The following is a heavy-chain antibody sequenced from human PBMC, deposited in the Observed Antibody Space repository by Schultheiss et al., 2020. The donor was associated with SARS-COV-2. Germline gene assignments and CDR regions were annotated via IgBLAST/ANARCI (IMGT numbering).Heavy chain of an antibody. CDR1: GGTFSSYA. CDR3: ARVGVWLWFGEHLFDY. D-gene: IGHD3-10*01. V-gene: IGHV1-2*02. Sequence: ASVKVSCKASGGTFSSYAISWVRQAPGQGLEWMGGINPNSGGTNYAQKFQGRVTMTRDTSISTAYMELSRLRSDDTAVYYCARVGVWLWFGEHLFDYWGQGTLVTVSS. J-gene: IGHJ4*02. CDR2: INPNSGGT.